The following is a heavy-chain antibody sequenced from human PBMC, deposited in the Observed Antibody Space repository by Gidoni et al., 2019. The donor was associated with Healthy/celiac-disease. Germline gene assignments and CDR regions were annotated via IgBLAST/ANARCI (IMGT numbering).Heavy chain of an antibody. CDR2: ISWNSGSI. CDR3: AKVEDTSY. V-gene: IGHV3-9*01. CDR1: GFPFDDYA. D-gene: IGHD2-15*01. Sequence: EVQLVESGGGLVQPGRSLRLSCAASGFPFDDYAMHWVRQAPGKGLEWVSGISWNSGSIGYADSVKGRFTISRDNAKNSLYLQMNSLRAEDTALYYCAKVEDTSYWGQGTLVTVSS. J-gene: IGHJ4*02.